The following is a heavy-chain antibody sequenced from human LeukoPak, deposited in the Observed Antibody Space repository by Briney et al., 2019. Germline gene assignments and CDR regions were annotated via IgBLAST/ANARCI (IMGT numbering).Heavy chain of an antibody. CDR1: GFTFSSYS. CDR2: ISSSSSYI. V-gene: IGHV3-21*01. J-gene: IGHJ4*02. CDR3: ARDQGDSSGYYIGY. Sequence: GGSLRLSCAASGFTFSSYSMNWVRQAPGKGLEWVSSISSSSSYIYYADSVKGRFTIPRDNAKNSLYLQMNSLRAEDTAVYYCARDQGDSSGYYIGYWGQGTLVTVSS. D-gene: IGHD3-22*01.